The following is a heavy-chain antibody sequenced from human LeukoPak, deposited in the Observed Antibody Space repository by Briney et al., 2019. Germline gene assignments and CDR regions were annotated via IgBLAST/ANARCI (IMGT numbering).Heavy chain of an antibody. Sequence: GGSLRLSCAASGFTFSSYSMNWVRQAPGKGLEWVSSISSSSSYIYYADSVKGRFTISRDNAKNSLYLQMNSLRAEDTAVYYCATDFWSGSWALDFQHWGQGTLVIVSS. D-gene: IGHD3-3*01. CDR2: ISSSSSYI. V-gene: IGHV3-21*01. J-gene: IGHJ1*01. CDR3: ATDFWSGSWALDFQH. CDR1: GFTFSSYS.